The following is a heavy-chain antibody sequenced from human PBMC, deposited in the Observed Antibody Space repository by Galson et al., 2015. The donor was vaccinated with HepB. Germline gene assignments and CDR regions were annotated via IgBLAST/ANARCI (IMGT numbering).Heavy chain of an antibody. CDR2: ISSSSSYT. CDR3: ARDGWYYGSGTNWYFDL. V-gene: IGHV3-11*05. J-gene: IGHJ2*01. D-gene: IGHD3-10*01. Sequence: SLRLSCAASGFTFSDYYMSWIRQAPGKGLEWVSYISSSSSYTNYADSVKGRFTISRDNAKNSLYLQMNSLRAEDTAVYYCARDGWYYGSGTNWYFDLWGRGTLVTVSP. CDR1: GFTFSDYY.